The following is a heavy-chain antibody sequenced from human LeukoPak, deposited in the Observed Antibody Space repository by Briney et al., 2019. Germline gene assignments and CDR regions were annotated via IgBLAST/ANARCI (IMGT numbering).Heavy chain of an antibody. D-gene: IGHD3-22*01. V-gene: IGHV4-59*01. J-gene: IGHJ5*02. CDR1: GGSISSYY. Sequence: SETQSLTCTVSGGSISSYYWSWIRQPPGKGLEWIGYIYYSGSTNYNPSLKSRVTISVDTSKNQFSLKLSSVTAADTAVYYCAADSSGYANWFDPWGQGTLVTVSS. CDR2: IYYSGST. CDR3: AADSSGYANWFDP.